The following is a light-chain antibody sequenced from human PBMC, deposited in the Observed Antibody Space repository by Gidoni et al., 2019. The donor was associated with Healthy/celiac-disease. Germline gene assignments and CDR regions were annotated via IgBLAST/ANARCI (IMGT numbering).Light chain of an antibody. V-gene: IGKV3-11*01. J-gene: IGKJ4*01. CDR2: DSS. CDR3: QQRSNWLT. Sequence: EIVLTQSPATLSLSPGERATLSFRASQSVSSYLAWYQQKPGQAPRLLIYDSSNRATGIPTRFSGSGSGTYFTLTISSLAPEDFAVYYFQQRSNWLTFXGXTKVEIK. CDR1: QSVSSY.